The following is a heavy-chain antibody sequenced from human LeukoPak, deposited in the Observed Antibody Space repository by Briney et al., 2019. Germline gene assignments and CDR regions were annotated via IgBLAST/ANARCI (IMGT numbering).Heavy chain of an antibody. CDR3: AKDITTSDDAFDI. CDR2: ISSSSSYI. D-gene: IGHD3-22*01. V-gene: IGHV3-21*04. Sequence: GGSLRLSCAASGFTFSSYSMNWVRQAPGKGLEWVSSISSSSSYIYYADSVKGRFTISRDNAKNSLYLQMNSLRAEDTALYYCAKDITTSDDAFDIWGQGTMVTVSS. CDR1: GFTFSSYS. J-gene: IGHJ3*02.